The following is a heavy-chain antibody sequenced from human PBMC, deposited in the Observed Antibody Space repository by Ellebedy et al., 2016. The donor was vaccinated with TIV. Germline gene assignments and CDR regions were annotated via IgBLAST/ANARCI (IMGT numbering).Heavy chain of an antibody. CDR3: ARYISGSGFYH. CDR2: MNPHGNT. CDR1: GYIFTTYD. V-gene: IGHV1-8*01. D-gene: IGHD5-18*01. Sequence: ASVKVSXXASGYIFTTYDINWVRQAPGQGLEWMGWMNPHGNTGYAQKFLGRVTLSRDTSISTAYMELSSLRSEDTAVYYCARYISGSGFYHWGQGTLVTVSS. J-gene: IGHJ4*02.